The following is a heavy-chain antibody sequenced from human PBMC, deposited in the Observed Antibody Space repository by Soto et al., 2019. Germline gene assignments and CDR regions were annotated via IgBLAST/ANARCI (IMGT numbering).Heavy chain of an antibody. D-gene: IGHD6-19*01. J-gene: IGHJ4*02. CDR2: IYYSGST. Sequence: QLQLQESGPGLVKPSETLSLTCTVSGVSISSSSYYWGWIRQPPGKGLEWIGSIYYSGSTYYNPSLKSRVTISVDTSKNQFSLKLSSVTAADTAVYYCARAGYSSGWHGKYFDYWGQGTLVTVSS. V-gene: IGHV4-39*01. CDR3: ARAGYSSGWHGKYFDY. CDR1: GVSISSSSYY.